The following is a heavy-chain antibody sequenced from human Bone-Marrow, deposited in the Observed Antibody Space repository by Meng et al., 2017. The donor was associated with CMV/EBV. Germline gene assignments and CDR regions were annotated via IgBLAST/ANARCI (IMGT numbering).Heavy chain of an antibody. CDR1: GFTFSSYE. CDR3: AKDYIVGATWSAFDI. CDR2: ISSSGSTI. J-gene: IGHJ3*02. Sequence: GESLKISCAASGFTFSSYEMNWVRQAPGKGLEWVSYISSSGSTIYYADSVKGRFTISRDNAKNSLYLQMNSLRAEDTALYYCAKDYIVGATWSAFDIWGQGTMVTVSS. V-gene: IGHV3-48*03. D-gene: IGHD1-26*01.